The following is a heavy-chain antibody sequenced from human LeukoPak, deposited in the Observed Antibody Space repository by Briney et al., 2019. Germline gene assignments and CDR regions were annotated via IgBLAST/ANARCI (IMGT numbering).Heavy chain of an antibody. J-gene: IGHJ6*03. CDR1: GFTFSSYG. D-gene: IGHD6-6*01. Sequence: GRSLRLSCAASGFTFSSYGMHWVRQAPGKGLEWVAVISYDGSNKYYADSVKGRFTVSRDSSKNTLDLQMNSLLTEATAVYYCARGADAWTGNTEARLIDYMDVWSKGTTVTVSS. CDR3: ARGADAWTGNTEARLIDYMDV. V-gene: IGHV3-30*03. CDR2: ISYDGSNK.